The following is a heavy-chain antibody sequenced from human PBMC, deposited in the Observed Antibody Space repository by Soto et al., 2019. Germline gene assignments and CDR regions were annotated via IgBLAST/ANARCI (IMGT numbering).Heavy chain of an antibody. J-gene: IGHJ4*02. D-gene: IGHD2-15*01. CDR3: ARDRTYSGGYSDA. V-gene: IGHV3-33*01. Sequence: PGGSLRLSCEASGFNFSSYGIHWVRQAPGKGLEWVAIIWNDGSNEYYADSVKCRFTISRDNSKNTVYLQVSKLRAEDTAVYFCARDRTYSGGYSDAWGQGTLVTVSS. CDR1: GFNFSSYG. CDR2: IWNDGSNE.